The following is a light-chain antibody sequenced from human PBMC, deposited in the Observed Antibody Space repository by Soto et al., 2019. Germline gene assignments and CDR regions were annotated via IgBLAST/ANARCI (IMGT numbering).Light chain of an antibody. J-gene: IGKJ2*01. V-gene: IGKV3-20*01. Sequence: IVLTQSPGTLSLSPGERATLSCRASQSVSSSYLAWYQQKPGQAPRLLIYGASSRATGLPDRFSGRGSGTYFSLTNSRLEPEDFAVYYCQQYGSAPQTFGQGTKLEIK. CDR1: QSVSSSY. CDR2: GAS. CDR3: QQYGSAPQT.